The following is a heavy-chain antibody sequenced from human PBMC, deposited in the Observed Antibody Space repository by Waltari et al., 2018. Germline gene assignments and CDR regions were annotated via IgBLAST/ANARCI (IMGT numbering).Heavy chain of an antibody. CDR2: ISGSGGRT. CDR3: AKGFLGIVVVASDAFDI. V-gene: IGHV3-23*01. D-gene: IGHD2-15*01. J-gene: IGHJ3*02. CDR1: GFTFSSYA. Sequence: EVQLLESGGGLVQPGGSLRLSCAASGFTFSSYAMSWVRQAPGKGLEWVSAISGSGGRTYYADSVKGRFTISRDNSKNTLYLQMNSLRAEDTAVYYCAKGFLGIVVVASDAFDIWGQGTMVTVSS.